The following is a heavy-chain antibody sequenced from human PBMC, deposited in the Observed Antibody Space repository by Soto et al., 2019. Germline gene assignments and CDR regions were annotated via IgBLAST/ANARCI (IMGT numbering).Heavy chain of an antibody. Sequence: SETLSLTCTVSGGSISSGGYYWSWIRQHPGKGLEWIGYIYYSGSTYYNPSLKSRVTISVDTSKNQFSLKLSSVTAADTAVYYCARTLMITFGGVIVSNWFDPWGQGTLVTVSS. CDR1: GGSISSGGYY. CDR3: ARTLMITFGGVIVSNWFDP. J-gene: IGHJ5*02. CDR2: IYYSGST. D-gene: IGHD3-16*02. V-gene: IGHV4-31*03.